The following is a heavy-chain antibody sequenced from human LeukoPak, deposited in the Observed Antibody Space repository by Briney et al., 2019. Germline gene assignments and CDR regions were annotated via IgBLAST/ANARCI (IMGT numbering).Heavy chain of an antibody. V-gene: IGHV1-2*05. CDR1: GYTFTDSY. Sequence: ASVKVSCKASGYTFTDSYIHWVRQAPGQGLEWMGRIDPNSGDPNYPQNFQGRVTMTRDTSISTAYMEMSSLTSDDTVVYYCARSAGHCNNGVCFTDYYIDVWGTGTTVTVSS. D-gene: IGHD2-8*01. CDR2: IDPNSGDP. CDR3: ARSAGHCNNGVCFTDYYIDV. J-gene: IGHJ6*03.